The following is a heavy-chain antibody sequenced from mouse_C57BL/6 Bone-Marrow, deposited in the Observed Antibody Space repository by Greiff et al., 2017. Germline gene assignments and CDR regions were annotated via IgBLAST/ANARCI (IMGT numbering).Heavy chain of an antibody. CDR2: IDPSDSYT. CDR3: ARSGKGDY. CDR1: GYTFTSYW. D-gene: IGHD3-1*01. J-gene: IGHJ2*01. V-gene: IGHV1-50*01. Sequence: VQLQQSGAELVKPGASVKLSCKASGYTFTSYWMQWVKQRPGQGLEWIGEIDPSDSYTNYNQKFKGKATLTVDTSSSTAYMQLSRLTAEDSAVYYCARSGKGDYWGQGTTLTVSS.